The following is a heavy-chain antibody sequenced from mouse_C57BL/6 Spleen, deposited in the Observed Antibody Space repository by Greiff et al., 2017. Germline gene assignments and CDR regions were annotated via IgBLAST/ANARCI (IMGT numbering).Heavy chain of an antibody. J-gene: IGHJ2*01. CDR3: ARGDYDGYYDFDY. V-gene: IGHV1-72*01. CDR1: GYTFTSYW. CDR2: IDPNSGGT. Sequence: QVQLQQPGAELVKPGASVKLSCKASGYTFTSYWMHWVKQRPGRGLEWIGWIDPNSGGTKYNEKFKSKATLTVDKPSSTAYMQLSSLTSEDSAVYYCARGDYDGYYDFDYWGQGTTLTVSS. D-gene: IGHD2-3*01.